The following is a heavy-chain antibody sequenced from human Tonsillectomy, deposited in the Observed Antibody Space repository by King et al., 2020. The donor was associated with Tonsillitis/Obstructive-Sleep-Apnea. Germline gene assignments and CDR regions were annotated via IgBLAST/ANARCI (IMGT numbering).Heavy chain of an antibody. D-gene: IGHD5-18*01. Sequence: VQLVESGGGVVQPGRSLTLSCAASGFTFSNYAMHWVRQAPGKGLEWVAVISYDGSNKYYADSVKGRFTISRDNSKNTLYLQMNSLRAEDTAVYYCARESGIPLWSTPPDSFDIWGQGTMVTVSS. CDR3: ARESGIPLWSTPPDSFDI. V-gene: IGHV3-30-3*01. CDR1: GFTFSNYA. J-gene: IGHJ3*02. CDR2: ISYDGSNK.